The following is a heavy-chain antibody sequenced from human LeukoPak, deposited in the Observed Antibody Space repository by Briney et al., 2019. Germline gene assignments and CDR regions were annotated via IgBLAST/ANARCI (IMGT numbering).Heavy chain of an antibody. CDR1: GGSIDVVNYY. CDR2: IYHSGST. Sequence: SETLSLTCAVSGGSIDVVNYYWSWFRQPPGKGLEWIGYIYHSGSTYYNLSLKSRITISIDTSKNQFSLQLTSVTAADTAVYYCARGGTAVTYEYYFDYWGQGTLVTVSS. CDR3: ARGGTAVTYEYYFDY. V-gene: IGHV4-30-2*01. J-gene: IGHJ4*02. D-gene: IGHD4-17*01.